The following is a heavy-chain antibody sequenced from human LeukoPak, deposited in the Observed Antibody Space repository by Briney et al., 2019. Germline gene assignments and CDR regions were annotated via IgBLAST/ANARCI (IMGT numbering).Heavy chain of an antibody. J-gene: IGHJ6*02. CDR3: ARVVPAAISYYYYGMDV. V-gene: IGHV1-2*02. D-gene: IGHD2-2*01. Sequence: ASVKVSCKASGYTFTGYYMHWVRQAPGQGLEWMGWINPNSGGTNYAQKFQGRVTMTRDTSISTAYMELSRLRYDDTAVYYCARVVPAAISYYYYGMDVWGQGTTVTVSS. CDR2: INPNSGGT. CDR1: GYTFTGYY.